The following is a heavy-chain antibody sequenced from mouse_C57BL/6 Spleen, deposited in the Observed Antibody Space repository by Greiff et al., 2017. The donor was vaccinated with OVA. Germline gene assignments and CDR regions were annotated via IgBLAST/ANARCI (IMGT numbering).Heavy chain of an antibody. CDR2: IYPGDGDT. V-gene: IGHV1-80*01. CDR1: GYAFSSYW. Sequence: QVQLKESGAELVKPGASVKISCKASGYAFSSYWMNWVKQRPGKGLEWIGQIYPGDGDTNYNGKFKGKATLTADKSSSTAYMQLSSLTSEDSAVYFCARLDSLYAMDYWGQGTSVTVSS. J-gene: IGHJ4*01. CDR3: ARLDSLYAMDY.